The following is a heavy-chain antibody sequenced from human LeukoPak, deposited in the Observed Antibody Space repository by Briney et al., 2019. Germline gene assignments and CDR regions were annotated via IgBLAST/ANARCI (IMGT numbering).Heavy chain of an antibody. V-gene: IGHV1-46*01. CDR1: GYTFTSYY. D-gene: IGHD6-13*01. CDR2: INPSGGST. J-gene: IGHJ4*02. Sequence: ASVKVSCKASGYTFTSYYMHWARQAPGQGLEWMGIINPSGGSTSYAQKFQGRVTMTEDTSTDTAYMELSSLRSEDTAVYYCATAFSSWPHFDYWGQGTLVTVSS. CDR3: ATAFSSWPHFDY.